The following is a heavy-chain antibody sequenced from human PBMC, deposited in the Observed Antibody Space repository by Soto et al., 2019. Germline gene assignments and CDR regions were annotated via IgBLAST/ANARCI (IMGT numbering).Heavy chain of an antibody. CDR2: INAGNGNT. CDR1: GYTFTSYA. V-gene: IGHV1-3*01. CDR3: ARDYDFWSGYYTTDDY. D-gene: IGHD3-3*01. J-gene: IGHJ4*02. Sequence: ASVKVSCKASGYTFTSYAMHLVRQAPGQRLEWMGWINAGNGNTKYSQKFQGRVTITRDTSASTAYMELSSLRSEDTAVYYCARDYDFWSGYYTTDDYWGQGTLVTVSS.